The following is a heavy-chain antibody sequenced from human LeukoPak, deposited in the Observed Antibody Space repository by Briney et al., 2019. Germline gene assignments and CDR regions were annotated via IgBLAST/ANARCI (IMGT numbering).Heavy chain of an antibody. V-gene: IGHV3-23*01. CDR1: GFTFSSCA. Sequence: WGSLRLSCAASGFTFSSCALTWVRQAPGQGLDLVSTISGTGVTTFYAESVRGRFPISRDNSKNTLYLQMCSLRAEDTAVYYCATHYDTSGYYYFDFWGQGTLVTVSS. D-gene: IGHD3-22*01. CDR3: ATHYDTSGYYYFDF. J-gene: IGHJ4*02. CDR2: ISGTGVTT.